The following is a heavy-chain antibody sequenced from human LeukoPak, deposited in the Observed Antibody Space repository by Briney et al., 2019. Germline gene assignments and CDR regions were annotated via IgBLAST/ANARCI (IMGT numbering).Heavy chain of an antibody. Sequence: KPSQTLSLTCTVSGGSISSGGYYWGWIRQHPGKGLEWIGYIYYSGNTYYNPSLKSRVTISVDTSKNQLSLKLSSVTAADTAVYYCARGYCTSSSCFARHWFDPWGQGTLVTVSS. CDR2: IYYSGNT. CDR3: ARGYCTSSSCFARHWFDP. D-gene: IGHD2-2*01. V-gene: IGHV4-31*03. J-gene: IGHJ5*02. CDR1: GGSISSGGYY.